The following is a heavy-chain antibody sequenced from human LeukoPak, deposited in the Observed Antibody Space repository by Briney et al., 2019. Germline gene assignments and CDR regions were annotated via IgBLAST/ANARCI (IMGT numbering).Heavy chain of an antibody. D-gene: IGHD3-22*01. CDR1: GYTFTSYY. J-gene: IGHJ4*02. Sequence: ASVKVSCKASGYTFTSYYMHWVRQAPGQGLEWMGIINPSGGSTSYAQKFQGRVTITRDTSASTAYMELSSLRSEDTAVYYCARGPLRYYYDSSGMDYWGQGTLVTVSS. V-gene: IGHV1-46*01. CDR2: INPSGGST. CDR3: ARGPLRYYYDSSGMDY.